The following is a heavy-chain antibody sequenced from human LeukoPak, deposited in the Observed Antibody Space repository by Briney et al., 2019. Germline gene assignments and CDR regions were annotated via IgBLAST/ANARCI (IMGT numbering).Heavy chain of an antibody. CDR1: GFTFSSYS. CDR2: ISSSSSYI. CDR3: ARDRAGEPFGY. D-gene: IGHD1-14*01. Sequence: PGGSLRLSCAASGFTFSSYSMNWVRQAPGKGLEWVSSISSSSSYIYYADSVKGRFTISRDNAKNSLYLQMNSLRAEDAAVYYCARDRAGEPFGYWGQGTLVTVSS. J-gene: IGHJ4*02. V-gene: IGHV3-21*01.